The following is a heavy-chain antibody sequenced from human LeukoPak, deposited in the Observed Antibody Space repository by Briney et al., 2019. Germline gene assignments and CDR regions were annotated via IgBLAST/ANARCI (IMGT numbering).Heavy chain of an antibody. CDR2: ISGSGGST. CDR1: GFTFSNYA. Sequence: GGSLRLSCAASGFTFSNYAMSWVRQAPGKGLEWVSAISGSGGSTYYADSVKGRFTISRDNSKSTLYLQMNSLRAEDTAVYYCAKDKTAHIAVAGTFDDYWGQETLVTVSS. J-gene: IGHJ4*02. V-gene: IGHV3-23*01. CDR3: AKDKTAHIAVAGTFDDY. D-gene: IGHD6-19*01.